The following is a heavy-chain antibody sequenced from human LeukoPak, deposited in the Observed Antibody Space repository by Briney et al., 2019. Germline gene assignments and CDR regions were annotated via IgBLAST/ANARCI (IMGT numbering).Heavy chain of an antibody. J-gene: IGHJ4*02. V-gene: IGHV3-74*01. CDR2: IASDGSST. Sequence: GGSLRLSCAASGFTFSSYWMNWVRQAPGKGLVWVTRIASDGSSTTYADSVKGRFSISRDNAKNTLYLQMNSLRVEDTAVYYCARGRPHGNDYWGQGTLVTVSS. CDR1: GFTFSSYW. D-gene: IGHD4-23*01. CDR3: ARGRPHGNDY.